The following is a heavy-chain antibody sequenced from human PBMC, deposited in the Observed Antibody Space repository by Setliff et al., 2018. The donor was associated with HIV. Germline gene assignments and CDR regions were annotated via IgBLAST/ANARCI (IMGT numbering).Heavy chain of an antibody. J-gene: IGHJ4*02. CDR2: INPRSGGT. CDR3: AREERYYDGKGALDY. Sequence: ASVKVSCKASGYTFTDYYIHWVRQAPGQGLEWMGWINPRSGGTNYAQKFQGTVTMTRDTSINTAYMEMSRLRSDDTAVYYCAREERYYDGKGALDYWGQGMLVTVSS. V-gene: IGHV1-2*02. D-gene: IGHD3-22*01. CDR1: GYTFTDYY.